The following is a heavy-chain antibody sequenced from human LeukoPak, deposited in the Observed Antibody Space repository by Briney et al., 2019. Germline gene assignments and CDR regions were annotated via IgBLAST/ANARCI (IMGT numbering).Heavy chain of an antibody. CDR3: TRPAGDTLLGYHYYMDV. CDR1: GFTFSGSA. J-gene: IGHJ6*03. D-gene: IGHD2-21*02. V-gene: IGHV3-73*01. Sequence: GGSLRLSCAVSGFTFSGSAMHWVRQASGKGLEWVGRIRSKANGYATAYAASVKGRFTISRDDSKNTAYLQMNSLKTEDTAVYYCTRPAGDTLLGYHYYMDVWGKGTTVTVSS. CDR2: IRSKANGYAT.